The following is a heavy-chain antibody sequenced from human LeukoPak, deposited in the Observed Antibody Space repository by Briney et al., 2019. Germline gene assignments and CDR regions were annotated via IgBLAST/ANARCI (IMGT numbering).Heavy chain of an antibody. Sequence: GGSLRLSCAASGFTFSSYSMNWVRQAPGKGLEWVSSISSSSSYIYYADSVKGRFTISRDNAKNTLYLQMNSLRAEDTAVYRCARDVRGPHDFWGQGTLVTVSS. D-gene: IGHD2/OR15-2a*01. V-gene: IGHV3-21*01. CDR3: ARDVRGPHDF. J-gene: IGHJ4*02. CDR2: ISSSSSYI. CDR1: GFTFSSYS.